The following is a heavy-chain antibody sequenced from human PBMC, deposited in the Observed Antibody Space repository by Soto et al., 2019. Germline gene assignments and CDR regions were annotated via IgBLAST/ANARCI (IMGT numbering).Heavy chain of an antibody. D-gene: IGHD3-3*02. CDR1: GFTFRSYS. CDR2: ISSTSSTM. CDR3: ARHPHFVWYLDI. V-gene: IGHV3-48*02. Sequence: PGGSLRLSCAASGFTFRSYSMSWVRQAPGKGLEWVSYISSTSSTMYYADSVKGRFTISRDNAINSLYLQMNSLRDEDTAVYYCARHPHFVWYLDIWGRGTPVTVSS. J-gene: IGHJ2*01.